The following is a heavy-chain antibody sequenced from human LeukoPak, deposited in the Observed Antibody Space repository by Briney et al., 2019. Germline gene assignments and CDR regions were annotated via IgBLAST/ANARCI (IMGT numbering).Heavy chain of an antibody. Sequence: KAGGSLRLSCTTSGFTFSTYNMNWVRQTPGKGLEWVSSISSSGSSMWNPDSVKGRFTISRDNAKNSLYLLLNSLRAEDTAVYYCARGIGGGYDFDYWGQGTLVTVTS. CDR2: ISSSGSSM. J-gene: IGHJ4*02. CDR1: GFTFSTYN. V-gene: IGHV3-21*01. CDR3: ARGIGGGYDFDY. D-gene: IGHD5-12*01.